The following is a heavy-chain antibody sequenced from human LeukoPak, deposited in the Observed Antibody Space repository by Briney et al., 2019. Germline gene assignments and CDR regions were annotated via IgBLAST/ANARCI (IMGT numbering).Heavy chain of an antibody. V-gene: IGHV3-53*01. CDR2: IYSGGST. CDR3: ARRAGAYSHPYDY. CDR1: GFTFSSYG. D-gene: IGHD4/OR15-4a*01. J-gene: IGHJ4*02. Sequence: GALRLSCAASGFTFSSYGMTWVRQAPGKGLEWVSFIYSGGSTHYSDSVKGRFTISRDNSKNTLYLQMNSLRAEDTAVYYCARRAGAYSHPYDYWGQGTLVTVSS.